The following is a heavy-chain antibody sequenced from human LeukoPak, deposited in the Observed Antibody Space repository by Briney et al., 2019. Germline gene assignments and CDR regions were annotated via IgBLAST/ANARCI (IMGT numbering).Heavy chain of an antibody. CDR2: IYPGDSDT. J-gene: IGHJ3*02. V-gene: IGHV5-51*01. Sequence: GESLKISCKGSGYSFTSYWIGWVRQMPGKGLEWMGIIYPGDSDTRYSPSFQGQVTISADKSISTAYLQWSSLKASDTAMYYCATGSLGHSYGFRSGLAFDIWGQGTMVSVSS. CDR3: ATGSLGHSYGFRSGLAFDI. CDR1: GYSFTSYW. D-gene: IGHD5-18*01.